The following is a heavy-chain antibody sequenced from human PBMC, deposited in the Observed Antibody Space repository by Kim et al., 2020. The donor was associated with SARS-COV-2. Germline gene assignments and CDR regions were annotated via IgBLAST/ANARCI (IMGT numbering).Heavy chain of an antibody. J-gene: IGHJ6*02. Sequence: SETLSLTCTVSGGSISSSSYYWGWIRQPPGKGLEWIGSIYYSGSTYYNPSLKSRVTISVDTSKNQFSLKLSSVTAADTAVYYCARQGIAAAGTTTRVYYYDGMDVWGQGTTVTVSS. D-gene: IGHD6-13*01. CDR3: ARQGIAAAGTTTRVYYYDGMDV. CDR2: IYYSGST. V-gene: IGHV4-39*01. CDR1: GGSISSSSYY.